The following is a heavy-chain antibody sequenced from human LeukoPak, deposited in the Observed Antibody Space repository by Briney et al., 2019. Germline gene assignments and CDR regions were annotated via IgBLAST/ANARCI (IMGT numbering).Heavy chain of an antibody. V-gene: IGHV3-21*01. CDR3: ARDQTRITIFGVVILPFDY. D-gene: IGHD3-3*01. CDR2: ISSSSSYI. J-gene: IGHJ4*02. Sequence: PGESLRLSCAASGFTFSSYSMNWVRQAPGKGLEWVSSISSSSSYIYYADSVKGRFTISRDNAKNSLYLQMNSLRAEDTAVYYCARDQTRITIFGVVILPFDYWGQGTLVTVSS. CDR1: GFTFSSYS.